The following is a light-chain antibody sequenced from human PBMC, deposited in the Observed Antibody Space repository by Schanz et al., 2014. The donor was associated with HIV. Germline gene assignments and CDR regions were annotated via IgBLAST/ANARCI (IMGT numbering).Light chain of an antibody. J-gene: IGLJ2*01. CDR1: SSDVGHYDY. V-gene: IGLV2-14*01. Sequence: QSALTQPASASGSRGQSVTISCTGTSSDVGHYDYVSWYQQHPGKAPKLMIYEISKWPSGVSNRFSGSKSGNTASLTISGLHAEDEADYYCNSYTSSSTVVLRGGTKLTLL. CDR2: EIS. CDR3: NSYTSSSTVV.